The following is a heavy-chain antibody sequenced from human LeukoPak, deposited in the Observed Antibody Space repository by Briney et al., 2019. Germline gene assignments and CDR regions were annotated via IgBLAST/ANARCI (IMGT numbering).Heavy chain of an antibody. J-gene: IGHJ5*02. CDR2: IYHSGST. CDR1: GGSISSGGYY. CDR3: ARGRELMVYATYQNWLVFDP. Sequence: SQTLSLTCTVSGGSISSGGYYWSWIRQHPGKGLEWIGYIYHSGSTYYNPSLKSRVTISVDRSKNQFSLKLSSVTAADTAVYYCARGRELMVYATYQNWLVFDPWGQGTLVTVSS. V-gene: IGHV4-30-2*01. D-gene: IGHD2-8*01.